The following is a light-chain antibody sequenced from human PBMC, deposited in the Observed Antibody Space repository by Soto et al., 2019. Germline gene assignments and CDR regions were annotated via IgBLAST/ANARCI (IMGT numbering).Light chain of an antibody. CDR2: DVI. V-gene: IGLV2-11*01. J-gene: IGLJ1*01. Sequence: QSALTRPRSVSGSPGQSVTISCTGTISDVGGYNYVSWYQQHPGKAPKLMIYDVIKRPSGVPDRFSGSKSGNSASLTISGLQAEDEADYFCCSYAGSYPYVFGTGTKVTVL. CDR1: ISDVGGYNY. CDR3: CSYAGSYPYV.